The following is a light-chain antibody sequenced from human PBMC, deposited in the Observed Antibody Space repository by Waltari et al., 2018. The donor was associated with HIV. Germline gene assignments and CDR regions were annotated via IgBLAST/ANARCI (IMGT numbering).Light chain of an antibody. J-gene: IGKJ1*01. CDR3: QQYNNWLWT. CDR1: QSVGTF. CDR2: AVS. Sequence: EIVLTQSPATLSLSPGDRATLSCRASQSVGTFLAWYQQKPGQAPRLLIYAVSNRATGIPARFSGSGSGTEFTLTISSLQSEDFALYYCQQYNNWLWTFGQGTKVEIK. V-gene: IGKV3D-15*01.